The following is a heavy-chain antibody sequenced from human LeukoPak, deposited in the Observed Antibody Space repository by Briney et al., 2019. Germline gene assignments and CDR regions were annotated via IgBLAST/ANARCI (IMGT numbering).Heavy chain of an antibody. D-gene: IGHD2-15*01. CDR3: ARNSGGRWDNWLDP. V-gene: IGHV3-7*05. CDR2: IKQDGSAK. J-gene: IGHJ5*02. Sequence: GGSLRLSCAASGFTLLNYWMSWVRQAPGKGLEWVANIKQDGSAKYYVDSVKGRFTISRDNAKDSLYLQMNSLRAEDTAVYYCARNSGGRWDNWLDPWGQGTLVTVSS. CDR1: GFTLLNYW.